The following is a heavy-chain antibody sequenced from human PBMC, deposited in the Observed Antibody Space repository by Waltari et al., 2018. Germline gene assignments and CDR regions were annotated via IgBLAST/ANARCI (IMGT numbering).Heavy chain of an antibody. Sequence: EVQLVESGGDFDQPGGFLRLSCAASGFTFTNSWMHWVRQAPGKGLEWVSRINTDGTMTDYAGSVKGRFSISRDNAKNTLYLLMNDLRVEDTAIYYCVRPDWGKSDGFDVWGQGTVVTVSS. CDR2: INTDGTMT. J-gene: IGHJ3*01. CDR3: VRPDWGKSDGFDV. V-gene: IGHV3-74*01. D-gene: IGHD3-16*01. CDR1: GFTFTNSW.